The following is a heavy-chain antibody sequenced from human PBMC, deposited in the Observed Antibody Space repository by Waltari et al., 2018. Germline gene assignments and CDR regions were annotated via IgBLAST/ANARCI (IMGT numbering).Heavy chain of an antibody. CDR3: ARDRGRGLYLDT. J-gene: IGHJ4*02. CDR2: VRGDGKT. CDR1: GDSMSTSAS. V-gene: IGHV4-4*02. Sequence: QLQLQESGPGLVKPSGTLSLICAVSGDSMSTSASWSWVRQPPGKGLEWIGQVRGDGKTNYNPSFASRVTMSLDTSTYHFALKLTSATAADTALYYCARDRGRGLYLDTWGQGTLVTVSP. D-gene: IGHD1-1*01.